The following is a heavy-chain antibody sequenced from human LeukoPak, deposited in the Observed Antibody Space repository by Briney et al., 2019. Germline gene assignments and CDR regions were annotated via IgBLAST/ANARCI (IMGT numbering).Heavy chain of an antibody. CDR2: ISSSGSTI. V-gene: IGHV3-11*04. J-gene: IGHJ4*02. CDR1: GFTFSDYY. D-gene: IGHD4-23*01. CDR3: ARDLTTVVTSASVFDY. Sequence: GGSLRLSCAASGFTFSDYYMSWIRQAPGKGLEWVSYISSSGSTIYYADSVKGRFTISRDNAKNSLYLQMNSLRAEDTAVYYCARDLTTVVTSASVFDYWGQGTLVTVSS.